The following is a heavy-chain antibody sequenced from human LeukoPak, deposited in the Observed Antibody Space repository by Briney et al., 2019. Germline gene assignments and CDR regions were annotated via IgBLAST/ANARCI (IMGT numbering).Heavy chain of an antibody. J-gene: IGHJ4*02. V-gene: IGHV3-30-3*01. CDR3: AREGQFSGYDSPGDY. CDR2: ISYDGSNK. D-gene: IGHD5-12*01. CDR1: GFTFSSYA. Sequence: GGSLRLSCAASGFTFSSYAMHWVRQAPGKGLEWVAVISYDGSNKYYADSVKGRFTISRDNSKNTLYLQMNSLRAEDTAVYYCAREGQFSGYDSPGDYWGQGTLVTVSS.